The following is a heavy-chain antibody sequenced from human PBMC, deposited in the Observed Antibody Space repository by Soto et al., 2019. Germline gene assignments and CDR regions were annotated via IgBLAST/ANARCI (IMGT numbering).Heavy chain of an antibody. CDR2: IHGGGGAT. J-gene: IGHJ2*01. V-gene: IGHV3-23*01. CDR3: AKFEGHPLEYWYLDF. CDR1: GFTFSAYA. D-gene: IGHD1-1*01. Sequence: EVQLLESGGGLVQPGGSLRLSCAASGFTFSAYAMGWVRQAPGKGLEWVSTIHGGGGATHYADSVKGRFTISRDDSKNTRDAQMNSLRAEDMAVYYCAKFEGHPLEYWYLDFWGRGTLVTVSS.